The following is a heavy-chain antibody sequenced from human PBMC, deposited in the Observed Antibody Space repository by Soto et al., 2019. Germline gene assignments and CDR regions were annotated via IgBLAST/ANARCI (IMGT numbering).Heavy chain of an antibody. CDR2: INPSGGST. CDR3: ARVRWGTTTYYYGMDV. D-gene: IGHD1-7*01. CDR1: GYTFTSYY. Sequence: ASVKVSCXASGYTFTSYYMHWVRQAPGQGLEWMGIINPSGGSTSYAQKFQGRVTMTRDTSTSTVYMELSSLRSEDTAVYYCARVRWGTTTYYYGMDVWGQGTTVTVSS. V-gene: IGHV1-46*01. J-gene: IGHJ6*02.